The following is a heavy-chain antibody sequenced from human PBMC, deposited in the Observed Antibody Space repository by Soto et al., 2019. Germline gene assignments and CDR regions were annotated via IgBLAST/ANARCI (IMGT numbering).Heavy chain of an antibody. CDR3: ARVALYGMDV. J-gene: IGHJ6*02. CDR2: ISSSSSYI. V-gene: IGHV3-21*01. CDR1: GFTFISYS. Sequence: GGSLRLSCAASGFTFISYSMNWVRQAPGKGLEWVSSISSSSSYIYYADSVKGRFTISRDNAKNSLYPQMNSLRAEDTAVYYCARVALYGMDVWGQGTTVTVSS.